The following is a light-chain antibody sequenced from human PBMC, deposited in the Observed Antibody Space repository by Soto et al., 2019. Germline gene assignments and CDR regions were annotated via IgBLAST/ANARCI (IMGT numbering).Light chain of an antibody. V-gene: IGLV1-47*02. J-gene: IGLJ1*01. CDR3: SSYATGDNYV. CDR1: DSNVGINF. Sequence: QSVLTQPPSASATPGQRVTISCSGSDSNVGINFVYWYQQLPGTAPKLLIYTNDQRPSGVPDRFSGSKSGTSASLAISGLRSEDEADYYCSSYATGDNYVFGSGTKLTVL. CDR2: TND.